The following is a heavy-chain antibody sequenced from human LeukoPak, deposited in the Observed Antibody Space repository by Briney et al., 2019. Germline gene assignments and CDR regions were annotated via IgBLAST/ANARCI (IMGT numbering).Heavy chain of an antibody. D-gene: IGHD6-19*01. J-gene: IGHJ4*02. CDR3: ARGQGQWLVPYYFDY. Sequence: SETLSLTCTVSGGSISSGDYYWSWIRQHPGKGLEWIGYIYYSGSTYYNPSLKSRVTISVDTSKNQFSLKLSSVTAADTAVYYCARGQGQWLVPYYFDYWGQGTLVTVSS. V-gene: IGHV4-31*03. CDR1: GGSISSGDYY. CDR2: IYYSGST.